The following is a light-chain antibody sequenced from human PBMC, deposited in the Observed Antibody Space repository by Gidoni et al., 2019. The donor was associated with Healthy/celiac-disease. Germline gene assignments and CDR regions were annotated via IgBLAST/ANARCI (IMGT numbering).Light chain of an antibody. CDR3: QQSYSTPLLT. V-gene: IGKV1-39*01. J-gene: IGKJ4*01. CDR2: AAS. CDR1: QSISSY. Sequence: DIQMTPSQSSLSASVGDRVTITCRASQSISSYLNWYQQKPGKAPKLLIYAASSLQSGVPSRFSGSGSGTDFTLTISSLQPEDFATYYCQQSYSTPLLTFGGGTKVEIK.